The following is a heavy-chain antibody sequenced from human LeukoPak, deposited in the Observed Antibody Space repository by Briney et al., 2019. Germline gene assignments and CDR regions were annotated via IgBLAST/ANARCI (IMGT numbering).Heavy chain of an antibody. V-gene: IGHV3-48*04. J-gene: IGHJ3*02. CDR2: ISSSSSTI. Sequence: GGSLRLSCAASGFTFSSYSMNWVRQAPGKGLEWVSYISSSSSTIYYADSVKGRFTISRDNAKNSLYLQMNSLRAEDTAVYYCARGPFATYYYDSSGPVGAFDIWGQGTMVTVSS. D-gene: IGHD3-22*01. CDR1: GFTFSSYS. CDR3: ARGPFATYYYDSSGPVGAFDI.